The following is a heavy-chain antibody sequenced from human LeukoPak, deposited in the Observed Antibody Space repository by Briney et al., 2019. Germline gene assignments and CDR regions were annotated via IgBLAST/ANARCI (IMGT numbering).Heavy chain of an antibody. D-gene: IGHD3-22*01. CDR3: ARDGYDSSGQYYFDY. J-gene: IGHJ4*02. Sequence: GGSLRLSCAASGFTFSSYWMHWVRQAPGKGLVWVSRINSDGSSTSYADSVKGRLTISRDNAKNMLYLQMNSLRAEDTAVYYCARDGYDSSGQYYFDYWGQGTLVTVSS. V-gene: IGHV3-74*01. CDR1: GFTFSSYW. CDR2: INSDGSST.